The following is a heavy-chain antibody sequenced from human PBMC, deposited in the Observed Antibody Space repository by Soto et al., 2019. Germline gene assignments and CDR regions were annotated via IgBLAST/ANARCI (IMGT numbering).Heavy chain of an antibody. D-gene: IGHD7-27*01. CDR2: IYYNGNT. CDR1: GGSISNHY. V-gene: IGHV4-59*11. Sequence: QVQLQESGPGLVKPSETLSLTCTVSGGSISNHYWSWIRQPPGKGLEWIGYIYYNGNTNYNPSLKSRVTMSVETSKNRFSLKLSSVTAADTAVYYCARSNWYSEYWGQGTLVTVSS. J-gene: IGHJ4*02. CDR3: ARSNWYSEY.